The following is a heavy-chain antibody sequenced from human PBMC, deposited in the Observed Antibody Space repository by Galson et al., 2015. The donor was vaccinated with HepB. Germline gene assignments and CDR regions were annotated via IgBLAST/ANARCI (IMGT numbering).Heavy chain of an antibody. J-gene: IGHJ4*02. V-gene: IGHV3-30*18. D-gene: IGHD3-10*01. Sequence: SLRLSCAASGFAFSRHGMHWVRQAPGKGLEWVAVISYDGSNQYYADSVKDRFTISRDNSKNTLYLQMTSLRAEDTAVYYCAKLVGGSESDQYQPSGYWGQGTLVTVSS. CDR1: GFAFSRHG. CDR3: AKLVGGSESDQYQPSGY. CDR2: ISYDGSNQ.